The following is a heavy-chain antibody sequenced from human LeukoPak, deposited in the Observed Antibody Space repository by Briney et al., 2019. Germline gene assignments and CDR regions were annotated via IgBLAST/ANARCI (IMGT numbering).Heavy chain of an antibody. D-gene: IGHD6-19*01. CDR3: ARDQIAVAGIWFEPAFDI. Sequence: PGGSLRLSCAAFGFTFSSYSMNWVRQAPGKGLEWVSYISSSSSTIYYADSVKGRFTISRDNAKNSLYLQMNSLRAEDTAVYYCARDQIAVAGIWFEPAFDIWGQGTMVTVSS. V-gene: IGHV3-48*01. CDR2: ISSSSSTI. J-gene: IGHJ3*02. CDR1: GFTFSSYS.